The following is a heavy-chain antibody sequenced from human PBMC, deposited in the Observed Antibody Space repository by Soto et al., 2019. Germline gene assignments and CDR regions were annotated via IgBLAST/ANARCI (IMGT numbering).Heavy chain of an antibody. CDR1: GFTFRSYA. CDR2: KSYDGSNI. V-gene: IGHV3-33*05. J-gene: IGHJ4*02. CDR3: ARWGTTGGLHG. D-gene: IGHD4-17*01. Sequence: QVQLVESGGGVVQPGTSLRLSCVGSGFTFRSYAIHWVRQAPGKGLEWVALKSYDGSNIDYGDSVKGRFTISRDNSRNTVNLQMDILIREDEKLDYRARWGTTGGLHGWGPRPVVSVSS.